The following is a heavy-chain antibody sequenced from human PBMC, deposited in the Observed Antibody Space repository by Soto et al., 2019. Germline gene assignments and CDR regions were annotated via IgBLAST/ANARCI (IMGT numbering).Heavy chain of an antibody. CDR1: GGTFSSYA. CDR2: IIPIFGTA. Sequence: ASVKVSCKASGGTFSSYAISWVRQAPGQGLEWMGGIIPIFGTANYAQKFQGRVTITADESTSTAYMELSSLRSEDTAVYYCARDWGRAPSCQNAYCGGDCYSPNWFDPWGQGTLVTVSS. CDR3: ARDWGRAPSCQNAYCGGDCYSPNWFDP. D-gene: IGHD2-21*02. J-gene: IGHJ5*02. V-gene: IGHV1-69*13.